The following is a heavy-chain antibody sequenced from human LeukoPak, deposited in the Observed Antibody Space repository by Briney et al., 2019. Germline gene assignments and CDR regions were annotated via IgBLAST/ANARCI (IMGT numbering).Heavy chain of an antibody. D-gene: IGHD3-10*01. CDR1: GFTFSSYA. CDR2: ISGSGGST. J-gene: IGHJ2*01. V-gene: IGHV3-23*01. Sequence: GGSLRLSCAASGFTFSSYAMSWVRQAPGKGLEWVSGISGSGGSTYYADSVKGRFTISRDNSKNTLYLQMNSLRAEDTAVYYCARHITMARGVIKRPDWFFDLWGRGTLVTVSS. CDR3: ARHITMARGVIKRPDWFFDL.